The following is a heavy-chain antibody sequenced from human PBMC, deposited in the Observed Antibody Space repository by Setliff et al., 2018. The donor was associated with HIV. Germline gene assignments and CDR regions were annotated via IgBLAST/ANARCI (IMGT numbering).Heavy chain of an antibody. CDR1: GFTFNSYG. CDR3: VKDVVKFWSGSGALDF. Sequence: PGGSLRLSCAASGFTFNSYGMHWGRQAPGKGLEWVALIWYDASKKEYADSVKGRFNILRDDSKKTVDLQMNSLRADDTAVYYCVKDVVKFWSGSGALDFWGPGTLVTV. J-gene: IGHJ4*02. V-gene: IGHV3-33*06. CDR2: IWYDASKK. D-gene: IGHD3-3*01.